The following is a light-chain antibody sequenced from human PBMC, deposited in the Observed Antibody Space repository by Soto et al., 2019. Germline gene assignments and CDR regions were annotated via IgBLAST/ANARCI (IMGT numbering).Light chain of an antibody. CDR1: SSNIGAGFD. V-gene: IGLV1-40*01. CDR2: GNS. J-gene: IGLJ3*02. Sequence: QSVLTQPPSVSGAPGQRVTISCTGSSSNIGAGFDVHWYHQIAGTAPKLLIYGNSNRPSGVPDRFSGSKSGTSASLAITGLQAEDEADYYCQSYDSSLSGNWVFGGGTKLTVL. CDR3: QSYDSSLSGNWV.